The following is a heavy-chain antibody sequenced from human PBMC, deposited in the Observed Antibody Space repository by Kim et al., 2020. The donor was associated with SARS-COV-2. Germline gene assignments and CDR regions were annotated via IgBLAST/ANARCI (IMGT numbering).Heavy chain of an antibody. J-gene: IGHJ4*02. V-gene: IGHV4-39*01. D-gene: IGHD5-12*01. CDR1: GGSISSSSYY. Sequence: SETLSLTCTVSGGSISSSSYYWGWIRQPPGKGLEWIGSIYYSGSTYYNPSLKSRVTISVDTSKNQFSLKLSSVTAADTAVYYCASGLATITFALDYWGQGTLVTVSS. CDR2: IYYSGST. CDR3: ASGLATITFALDY.